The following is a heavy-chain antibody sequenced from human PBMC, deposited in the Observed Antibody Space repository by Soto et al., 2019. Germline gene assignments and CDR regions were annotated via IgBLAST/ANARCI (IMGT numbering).Heavy chain of an antibody. V-gene: IGHV3-23*01. CDR3: AREGYSSAWYPAFDI. CDR1: GFTFSSYA. Sequence: VQLLESGGGLVQPGGSLRLSCVASGFTFSSYALTWVRQAPGKGLEWVSAIRGSGHTTYYADSVKGRFTISRDNSKNTLYLQMNSLRVGGTAVYYCAREGYSSAWYPAFDIWGQGTMVTVSS. CDR2: IRGSGHTT. J-gene: IGHJ3*02. D-gene: IGHD6-19*01.